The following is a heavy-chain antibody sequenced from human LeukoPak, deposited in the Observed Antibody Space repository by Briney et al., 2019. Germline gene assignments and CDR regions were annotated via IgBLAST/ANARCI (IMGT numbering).Heavy chain of an antibody. CDR2: INPNSGGT. V-gene: IGHV1-2*02. Sequence: ASVKVSCKASGYTFTGYHMHWVRQAPGQGLEWMGWINPNSGGTNYAQKFQGRVTMTRDTSISTAYMELSRLRSDDTAVYYCARDSHLYYDSSGYYPQHWGQGTLVTVSS. J-gene: IGHJ1*01. D-gene: IGHD3-22*01. CDR1: GYTFTGYH. CDR3: ARDSHLYYDSSGYYPQH.